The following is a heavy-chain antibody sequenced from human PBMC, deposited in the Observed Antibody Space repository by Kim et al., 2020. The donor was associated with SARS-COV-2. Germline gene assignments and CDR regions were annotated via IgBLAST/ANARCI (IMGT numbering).Heavy chain of an antibody. D-gene: IGHD1-26*01. CDR1: GGSISSSSYY. J-gene: IGHJ6*02. CDR2: IYYSGST. V-gene: IGHV4-39*02. CDR3: AREGPPEGSAGLYYYYYGMDV. Sequence: SETLSLTCTVSGGSISSSSYYWGWIRQPPGKGLEWIGSIYYSGSTYYNPSLKSRVTISVDTSKNQFSLKLSSVTAADTAVYYCAREGPPEGSAGLYYYYYGMDVWGQGTTVTVSS.